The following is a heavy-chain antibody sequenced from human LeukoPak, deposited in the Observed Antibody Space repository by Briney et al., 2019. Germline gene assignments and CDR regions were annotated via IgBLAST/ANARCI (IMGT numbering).Heavy chain of an antibody. CDR2: INDSGGT. D-gene: IGHD3/OR15-3a*01. CDR3: ARQTGSGLFTLP. Sequence: SETLSLTCAVYGESFSGFYWSWVRQTPGKGLEWIGEINDSGGTNYNPSLKSRVTISVDTSKNQISLRLTSVTATDTAMYYCARQTGSGLFTLPGGQGTLVTVSS. V-gene: IGHV4-34*01. J-gene: IGHJ4*02. CDR1: GESFSGFY.